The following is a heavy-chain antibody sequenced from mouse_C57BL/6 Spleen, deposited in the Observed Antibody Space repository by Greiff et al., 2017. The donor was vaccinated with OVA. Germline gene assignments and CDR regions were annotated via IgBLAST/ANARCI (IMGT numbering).Heavy chain of an antibody. J-gene: IGHJ1*03. CDR2: IDPETGGT. Sequence: VQLQQSGAELVRPGASVTLSCKASGYTFTDYEMHWVKQTPVHGLEWIGAIDPETGGTAYNQKFKGKAILTADKSSSTAYMELRSLTSEDSAVYYCTRRGLYYYGSSYYWYFDVWGTGTTVTVSS. CDR3: TRRGLYYYGSSYYWYFDV. CDR1: GYTFTDYE. V-gene: IGHV1-15*01. D-gene: IGHD1-1*01.